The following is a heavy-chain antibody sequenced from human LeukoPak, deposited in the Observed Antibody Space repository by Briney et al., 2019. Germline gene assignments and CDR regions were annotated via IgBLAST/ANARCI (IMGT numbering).Heavy chain of an antibody. CDR3: ARGGGMGHYYYYMDV. Sequence: SETLSLTCTVSGGSISSYYWSWIRQPAGKGLEWIGRIYTSGSTNYNPSLKSRVTMSVDTSKNQFSLKLSSVTAADTAVYHCARGGGMGHYYYYMDVWGKGTTVTISS. V-gene: IGHV4-4*07. CDR1: GGSISSYY. D-gene: IGHD5-24*01. J-gene: IGHJ6*03. CDR2: IYTSGST.